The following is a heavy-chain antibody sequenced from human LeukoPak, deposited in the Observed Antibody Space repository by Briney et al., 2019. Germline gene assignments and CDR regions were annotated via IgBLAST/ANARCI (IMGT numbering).Heavy chain of an antibody. D-gene: IGHD3-10*01. Sequence: PSETLSLTCTVSGGSISSYYWSWIRQPPGKGLEWIGYFYYSGSTNYNPSLKSRVTISVDTSKNQFSLKLSSVTAADTAVYYCARVHYYQSYYYFYYMDVWGKGTTVTVSS. V-gene: IGHV4-59*01. CDR3: ARVHYYQSYYYFYYMDV. J-gene: IGHJ6*03. CDR2: FYYSGST. CDR1: GGSISSYY.